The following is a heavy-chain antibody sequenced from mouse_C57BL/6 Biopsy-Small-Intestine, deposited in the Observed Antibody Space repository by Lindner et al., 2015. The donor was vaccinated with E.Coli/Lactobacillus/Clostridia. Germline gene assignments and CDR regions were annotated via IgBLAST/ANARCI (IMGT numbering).Heavy chain of an antibody. Sequence: VQLQESGPELVKPGASVKISCKASGYAFSSSWMNWVKQRPGKGLEWIGRIYPGDGDTNYNGKFKGKATLTAGKSSSTAYMQLSSLTSEDSAVYFCARPRYYGSSYVNFDYWGQGTTLTVSS. J-gene: IGHJ2*01. D-gene: IGHD1-1*01. CDR2: IYPGDGDT. V-gene: IGHV1-82*01. CDR1: GYAFSSSW. CDR3: ARPRYYGSSYVNFDY.